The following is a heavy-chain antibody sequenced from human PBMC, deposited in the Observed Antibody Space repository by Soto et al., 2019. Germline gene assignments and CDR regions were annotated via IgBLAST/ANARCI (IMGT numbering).Heavy chain of an antibody. Sequence: SETLSLTCAVSGYSINSDYYWGWIRQPPGKGLEWIGSVDHSGRTYYSPSLRSRLTIFIDTSKNQFSLRLTSVTAADTAMYFCAKKGYYPSGKINLFDSWGPGALVTVSS. V-gene: IGHV4-38-2*01. CDR1: GYSINSDYY. CDR3: AKKGYYPSGKINLFDS. CDR2: VDHSGRT. D-gene: IGHD3-10*01. J-gene: IGHJ4*02.